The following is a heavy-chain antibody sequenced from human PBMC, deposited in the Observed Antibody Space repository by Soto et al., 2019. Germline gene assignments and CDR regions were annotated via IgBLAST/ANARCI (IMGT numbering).Heavy chain of an antibody. CDR2: IYYSGST. CDR1: VGSISSSSYY. Sequence: SETLSLTCTVSVGSISSSSYYWGWIRQPPGKGLEWIGSIYYSGSTYYNPSLKSRVTISVDTSKNQFSLKLSSVTAADTAVYYCARAATSRAAAGIIYYYGMDVWGQGTTVTVSS. V-gene: IGHV4-39*01. D-gene: IGHD6-13*01. J-gene: IGHJ6*02. CDR3: ARAATSRAAAGIIYYYGMDV.